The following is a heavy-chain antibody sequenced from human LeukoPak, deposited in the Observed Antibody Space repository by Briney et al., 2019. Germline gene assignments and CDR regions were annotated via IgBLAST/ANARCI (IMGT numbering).Heavy chain of an antibody. D-gene: IGHD3-3*01. CDR2: FYHSGGP. V-gene: IGHV4-34*01. CDR3: ARGGGFLESLYADAFDI. J-gene: IGHJ3*02. CDR1: GGSFSGYY. Sequence: SETLSLTCAVYGGSFSGYYWSWIRQPPGKGLEWIGHFYHSGGPYYTPSLKSRVTISVVTSRNQFSFILSSVTAADTAVYYCARGGGFLESLYADAFDIWGQGTMVTVSS.